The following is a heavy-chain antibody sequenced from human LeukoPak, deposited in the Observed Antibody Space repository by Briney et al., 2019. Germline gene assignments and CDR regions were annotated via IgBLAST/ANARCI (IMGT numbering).Heavy chain of an antibody. V-gene: IGHV4-34*01. CDR2: INHSGST. CDR3: ARGGVLLWGYYYGMDV. J-gene: IGHJ6*02. CDR1: GGSFGGYY. D-gene: IGHD3-10*01. Sequence: SETLSLTCAVYGGSFGGYYWSWIRQPPGKGLEWIGEINHSGSTNYNPSLKSRVTISVDTSKNQFSLKLSSVTAADTAVYYCARGGVLLWGYYYGMDVWGQGTKVTVSS.